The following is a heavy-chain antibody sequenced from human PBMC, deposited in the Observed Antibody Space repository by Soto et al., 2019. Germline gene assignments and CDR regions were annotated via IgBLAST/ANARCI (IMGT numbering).Heavy chain of an antibody. Sequence: GESLKISCAASGFTSRSFTMNWVRQAPGKGLEWVSTISSNSAYIYYTDALRGRFTISRDNAKNSLHLQMNSLRAEDTAVYYCTRDASRDSSARGWFDPWGPGTLVTVSS. V-gene: IGHV3-21*01. J-gene: IGHJ5*02. CDR3: TRDASRDSSARGWFDP. D-gene: IGHD6-13*01. CDR1: GFTSRSFT. CDR2: ISSNSAYI.